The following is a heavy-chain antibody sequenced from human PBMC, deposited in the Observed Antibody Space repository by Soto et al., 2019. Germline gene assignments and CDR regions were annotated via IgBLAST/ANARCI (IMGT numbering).Heavy chain of an antibody. V-gene: IGHV3-23*01. J-gene: IGHJ4*02. CDR2: ISDSATTT. CDR1: GFTFNNYA. CDR3: ARGYVGSWSHFDS. Sequence: EDQLLESGGGSAQPGGSLRLSCVASGFTFNNYAMNWVRQAPGKGLEWVSSISDSATTTYYADSVKGRFTISRDNSKNTLHLQMNSVRAEDTAVYFCARGYVGSWSHFDSWGQGTLVTVSS. D-gene: IGHD2-15*01.